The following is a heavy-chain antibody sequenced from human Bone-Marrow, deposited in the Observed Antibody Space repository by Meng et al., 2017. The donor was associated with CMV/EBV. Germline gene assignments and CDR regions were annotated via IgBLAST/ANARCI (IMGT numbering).Heavy chain of an antibody. CDR1: GYTFTSYD. V-gene: IGHV1-8*01. D-gene: IGHD2-15*01. J-gene: IGHJ6*02. CDR3: ARDAPIVVVEWPYYYYGMDV. CDR2: MNPNSGNT. Sequence: ASVKVSCKASGYTFTSYDINWVRQATGQGLEWMGWMNPNSGNTGYAQKFQGRVTMTRNTSISTAYMELSSLRSEDTAVYYCARDAPIVVVEWPYYYYGMDVWGQGTTVTVSS.